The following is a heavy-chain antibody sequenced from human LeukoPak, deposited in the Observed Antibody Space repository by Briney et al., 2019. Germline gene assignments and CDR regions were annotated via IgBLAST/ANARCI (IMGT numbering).Heavy chain of an antibody. Sequence: PGGSLRLSCAASGFTFSRYWMHWVRQAPGKGLGWGSRINSDGSSTSYADSVRGRFTISRDNAKNTLYLQMNSLRAGDTAVYYCAKDFGELASYYMDVWGKGTTVTVSS. CDR3: AKDFGELASYYMDV. CDR2: INSDGSST. J-gene: IGHJ6*03. V-gene: IGHV3-74*01. CDR1: GFTFSRYW. D-gene: IGHD3-10*01.